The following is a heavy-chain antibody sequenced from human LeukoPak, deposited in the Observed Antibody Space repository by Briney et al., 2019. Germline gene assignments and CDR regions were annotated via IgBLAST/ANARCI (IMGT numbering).Heavy chain of an antibody. CDR1: GGTFSSYA. D-gene: IGHD3-10*01. CDR3: ARDGYGSGRGYFDY. V-gene: IGHV1-69*04. CDR2: IIPILGMA. Sequence: ASVKVSCKASGGTFSSYAISWVRQAPGQGLEWMGRIIPILGMANYAQKFQGRVTITADKSTSTAYMELSSLRSEDTAVYYCARDGYGSGRGYFDYWGQGTLVTVSS. J-gene: IGHJ4*02.